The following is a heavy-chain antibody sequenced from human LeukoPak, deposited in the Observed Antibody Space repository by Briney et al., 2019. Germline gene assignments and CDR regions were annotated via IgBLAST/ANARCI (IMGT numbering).Heavy chain of an antibody. D-gene: IGHD1-1*01. CDR3: ARDGGHNWNAVWDV. CDR2: ISGSGGST. Sequence: GGSLRLSCAASGFTFSSYAMSWVRQAPGKGLEWVSAISGSGGSTYYADSVKGRFTISRDNSKNTLYLQMNSLRAEDTAVYYCARDGGHNWNAVWDVWGKGTTVTVSS. CDR1: GFTFSSYA. V-gene: IGHV3-23*01. J-gene: IGHJ6*04.